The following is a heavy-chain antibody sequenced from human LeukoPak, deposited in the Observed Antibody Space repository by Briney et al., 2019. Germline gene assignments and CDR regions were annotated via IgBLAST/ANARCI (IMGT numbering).Heavy chain of an antibody. J-gene: IGHJ1*01. CDR2: INPSGGST. D-gene: IGHD6-19*01. CDR1: GYTFTSYY. CDR3: AKGPIAVAVGAEYFQH. V-gene: IGHV1-46*01. Sequence: ASVKVSCKASGYTFTSYYMHWVRQAPGQGLEWMGIINPSGGSTSYAQKFQGRVTMTRDMSTSTVYMELSSLRAEDTAVYYCAKGPIAVAVGAEYFQHWGQGTLVTVSS.